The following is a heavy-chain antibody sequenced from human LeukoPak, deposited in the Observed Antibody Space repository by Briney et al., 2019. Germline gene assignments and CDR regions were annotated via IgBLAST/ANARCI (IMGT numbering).Heavy chain of an antibody. D-gene: IGHD3-16*02. CDR2: ISSSSSYI. Sequence: GGSLRLSCAASGFTFSSYSMNWVRQAPGKGLEWVSSISSSSSYIYYADSVKGRFTISRDNAKNSLYLQMNSLRAEDTAVYYCARDKGRYDYVWGSYRSENDAFDYWGQGTLVTISS. J-gene: IGHJ4*02. CDR1: GFTFSSYS. V-gene: IGHV3-21*01. CDR3: ARDKGRYDYVWGSYRSENDAFDY.